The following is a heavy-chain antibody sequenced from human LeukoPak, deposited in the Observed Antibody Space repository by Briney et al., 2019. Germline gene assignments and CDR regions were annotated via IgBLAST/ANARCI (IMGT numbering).Heavy chain of an antibody. CDR1: GFIFSSYT. V-gene: IGHV3-21*01. J-gene: IGHJ4*02. CDR3: ARSADMGLQLTWLKY. D-gene: IGHD5-24*01. Sequence: GGSLRLSCAASGFIFSSYTMNWVRQAPGKGLEWVSSISSSSYIYYADSVKGRFTISRDDAKNSLYLQMNSLRVEDTAVYYCARSADMGLQLTWLKYWGQGILVTVSS. CDR2: ISSSSYI.